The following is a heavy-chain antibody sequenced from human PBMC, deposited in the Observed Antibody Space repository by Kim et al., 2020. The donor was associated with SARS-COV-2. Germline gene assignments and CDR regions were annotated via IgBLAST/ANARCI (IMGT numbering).Heavy chain of an antibody. CDR1: GFTFSTYS. Sequence: GGSLRLSCAASGFTFSTYSMNWVRQAPGKGLEWVSSISQSGTHIDYADSVKGRFTISRDNAENSLYLQMNSLRAEDTAIYYCARAEDVGDWFDHWCQG. CDR2: ISQSGTHI. CDR3: ARAEDVGDWFDH. V-gene: IGHV3-21*04. D-gene: IGHD1-26*01. J-gene: IGHJ5*02.